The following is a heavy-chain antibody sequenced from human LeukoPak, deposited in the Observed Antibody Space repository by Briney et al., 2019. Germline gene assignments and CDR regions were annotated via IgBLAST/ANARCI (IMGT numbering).Heavy chain of an antibody. CDR2: ISSSGSTI. Sequence: GGSLRLSCAASGFTFSDYYMSWIRQAPGKGLEWVSYISSSGSTIYYADSVKGRFTISRDNAKNSLYLQMNSLRAEDTAVYYCARLAARQYYYMDVWCKGTTVTVSS. CDR3: ARLAARQYYYMDV. D-gene: IGHD6-6*01. J-gene: IGHJ6*03. CDR1: GFTFSDYY. V-gene: IGHV3-11*04.